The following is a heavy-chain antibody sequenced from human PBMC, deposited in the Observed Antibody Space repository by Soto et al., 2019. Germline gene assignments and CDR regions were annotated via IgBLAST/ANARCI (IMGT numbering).Heavy chain of an antibody. Sequence: PGGSLRLSCAASGFTFSSYSMNWVRQAPGKGLEWVSSISSSSSYIYYADSVKGRFTISRDNAKNSLYLQMNSLRAEDTAVYYCARDYYDSSGYHAPFDYWGQGTLVTVSS. J-gene: IGHJ4*02. CDR2: ISSSSSYI. CDR1: GFTFSSYS. CDR3: ARDYYDSSGYHAPFDY. D-gene: IGHD3-22*01. V-gene: IGHV3-21*01.